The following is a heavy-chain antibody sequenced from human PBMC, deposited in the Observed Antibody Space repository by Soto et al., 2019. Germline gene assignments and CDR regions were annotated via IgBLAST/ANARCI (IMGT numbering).Heavy chain of an antibody. Sequence: QVQLQESGPGLVKPSGTLSLTCAVSGGSIRSSNWWSWVRQPPGKGLEWIGEIYHSGSTNYNPSLKSRVTISVDKSKNQFSLKLSSVTAADTAVYYCARRGAHDYGDYGTLRVRWYFDLWGRGTLVTVSS. V-gene: IGHV4-4*02. D-gene: IGHD4-17*01. CDR3: ARRGAHDYGDYGTLRVRWYFDL. J-gene: IGHJ2*01. CDR1: GGSIRSSNW. CDR2: IYHSGST.